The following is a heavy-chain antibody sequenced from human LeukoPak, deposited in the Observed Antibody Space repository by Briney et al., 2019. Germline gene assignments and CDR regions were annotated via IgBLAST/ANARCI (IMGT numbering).Heavy chain of an antibody. D-gene: IGHD3-3*01. CDR2: IYTSGST. CDR1: GGSISSYY. Sequence: PSETLSLTCTVSGGSISSYYWSWIRQPAGKGLEWIGRIYTSGSTNYNPSLKSRVTMSVDTSKNQFSLKLSSVTAADTAVYYCARERKYYDFWSGYAQDDAFDIWGQGTMVTVSS. V-gene: IGHV4-4*07. J-gene: IGHJ3*02. CDR3: ARERKYYDFWSGYAQDDAFDI.